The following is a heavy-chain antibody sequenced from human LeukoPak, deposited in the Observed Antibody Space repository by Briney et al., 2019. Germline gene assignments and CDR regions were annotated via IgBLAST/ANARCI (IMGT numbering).Heavy chain of an antibody. CDR1: GYTFTGYY. Sequence: ASVKVSCKASGYTFTGYYMHWVRQAPGQGLEWMGWINPNSGGTNYAQKFQGRVTMTRDTSISTAYMELSRLRSDDTAVYYCARSRGERGGYNWRWFDPWGQGTLVTVSS. CDR2: INPNSGGT. D-gene: IGHD5-24*01. J-gene: IGHJ5*02. CDR3: ARSRGERGGYNWRWFDP. V-gene: IGHV1-2*02.